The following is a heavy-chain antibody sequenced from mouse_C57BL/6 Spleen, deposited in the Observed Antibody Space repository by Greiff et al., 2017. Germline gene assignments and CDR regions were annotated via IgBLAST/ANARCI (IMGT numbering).Heavy chain of an antibody. Sequence: VQLQESGPELVKPGASVKISCKASGYAFSSSWMNWVKQRPGKGLEWIGRIYPGDGDTNYNGKFKGKATLTADKSSSTAYMQLSSLTSEDSAVYFCARSGYYGSNWYFEVWGTGTTVTVSS. CDR1: GYAFSSSW. J-gene: IGHJ1*03. CDR3: ARSGYYGSNWYFEV. CDR2: IYPGDGDT. D-gene: IGHD1-1*01. V-gene: IGHV1-82*01.